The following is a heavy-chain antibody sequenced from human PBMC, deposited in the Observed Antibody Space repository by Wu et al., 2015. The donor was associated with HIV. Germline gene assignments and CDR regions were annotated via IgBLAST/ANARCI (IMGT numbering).Heavy chain of an antibody. CDR2: MNPNSGNT. D-gene: IGHD3-10*02. CDR3: ARTLSSLLFGESAFDI. Sequence: QVQLVQSGAEVKKPGASVKVSCKASGYTFTSYDINWVRQATGQGLEWMGWMNPNSGNTGYAQKFQGRVTMTRNTSISTAYMELSSLRSEDTAVYYCARTLSSLLFGESAFDIWGQGTMVTVSS. J-gene: IGHJ3*02. V-gene: IGHV1-8*01. CDR1: GYTFTSYD.